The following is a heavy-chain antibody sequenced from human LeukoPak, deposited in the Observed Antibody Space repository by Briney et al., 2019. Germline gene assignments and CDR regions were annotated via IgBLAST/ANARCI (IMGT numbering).Heavy chain of an antibody. J-gene: IGHJ5*02. CDR3: ARDSRWLGEFFVP. D-gene: IGHD3-10*01. CDR2: IYYSGST. Sequence: SETLSLTCTVSGGSISSGDYYWSWIRQPPGKGLEWIGYIYYSGSTYYNPSLKSRVTISVDTSKNQFSLKLSSVTAADTAVYYCARDSRWLGEFFVPWGQGTLVTVSS. CDR1: GGSISSGDYY. V-gene: IGHV4-30-4*01.